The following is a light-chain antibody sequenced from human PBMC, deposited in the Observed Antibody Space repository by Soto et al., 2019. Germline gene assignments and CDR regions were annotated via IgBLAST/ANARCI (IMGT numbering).Light chain of an antibody. CDR3: QTWSTGIV. CDR1: SGHSSYA. Sequence: QLVLTQSPSASASLGASVKLTCTLSSGHSSYAIAWHQQQPEKGPRYLMKLSSDGSHYKGDGIPDRFSGSSSGAERYLTICRLQSDDEADYYCQTWSTGIVFGGGTKVTVL. V-gene: IGLV4-69*01. J-gene: IGLJ2*01. CDR2: LSSDGSH.